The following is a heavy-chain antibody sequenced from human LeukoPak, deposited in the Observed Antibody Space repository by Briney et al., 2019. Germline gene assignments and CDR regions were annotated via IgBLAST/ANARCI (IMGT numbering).Heavy chain of an antibody. J-gene: IGHJ5*02. Sequence: PGGSLRLSCAASGFTYSSYEMNWVRQAPGKGLEWVSYISSSGSTIYYADSVKGRFTISRDNAKNSLYLQMNSLRAEDTAVYYCARGFGRYFDYGWFDPWGQGTLVTVSS. CDR3: ARGFGRYFDYGWFDP. V-gene: IGHV3-48*03. CDR2: ISSSGSTI. D-gene: IGHD3-9*01. CDR1: GFTYSSYE.